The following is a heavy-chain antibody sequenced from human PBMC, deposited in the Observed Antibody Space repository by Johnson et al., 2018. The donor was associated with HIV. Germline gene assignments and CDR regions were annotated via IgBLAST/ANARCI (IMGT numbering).Heavy chain of an antibody. V-gene: IGHV3-20*04. Sequence: VQLVESGGGVLRPGGSLRLSCEGFGFIFADYGLSWVRQAPGRGLEWVSGINWNGARRAYADSVKGRFTISRDNTGNSLYLQMNRLRAEDTALYYCARDRRNYYDSSGYADYDAFDIWGQGTMVTVSS. CDR1: GFIFADYG. CDR2: INWNGARR. CDR3: ARDRRNYYDSSGYADYDAFDI. J-gene: IGHJ3*02. D-gene: IGHD3-22*01.